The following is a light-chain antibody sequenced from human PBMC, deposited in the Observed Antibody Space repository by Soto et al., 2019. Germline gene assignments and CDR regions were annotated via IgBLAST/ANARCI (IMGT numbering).Light chain of an antibody. Sequence: EIVLTQSPATLSLSPGERGTLSCRASQSVSSYLAWYQHKPGQAPRLLIYDASNRATGIPARFSGSGSGTDFTLTISSLEPEDFAVYYCQQRSNWPPWTFGQGTKVEIK. CDR1: QSVSSY. CDR3: QQRSNWPPWT. J-gene: IGKJ1*01. CDR2: DAS. V-gene: IGKV3-11*01.